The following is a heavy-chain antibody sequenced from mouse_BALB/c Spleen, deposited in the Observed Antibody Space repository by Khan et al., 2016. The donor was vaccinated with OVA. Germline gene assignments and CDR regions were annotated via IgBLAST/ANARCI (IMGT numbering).Heavy chain of an antibody. J-gene: IGHJ2*01. CDR3: TGQRGYDGSSPYFDY. CDR2: ISSGGSYT. V-gene: IGHV5-6-4*01. D-gene: IGHD1-1*01. CDR1: GFSFSSYS. Sequence: EVKLVESGGGLVRPGGSLKLSCAASGFSFSSYSMSWVRQTPEKRLEWVATISSGGSYTYYPDSVKGRFTISRDNAKNTQYLQVNSLRSEDTAMYYCTGQRGYDGSSPYFDYWGQGTTLTVSS.